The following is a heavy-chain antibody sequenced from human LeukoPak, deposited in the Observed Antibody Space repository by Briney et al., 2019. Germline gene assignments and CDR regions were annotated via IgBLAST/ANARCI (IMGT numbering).Heavy chain of an antibody. CDR2: INPNSGGT. J-gene: IGHJ4*02. V-gene: IGHV1-2*02. Sequence: ASVKVSCKASVYTFTGYYMHWVRQAPGQGLEWMGWINPNSGGTNYAQKFQGRVTMTRDTSISTAYMELSRLRSDDTAVYYCARAYYGDYEPHFDYWGQGTLVTVSS. CDR1: VYTFTGYY. D-gene: IGHD4-17*01. CDR3: ARAYYGDYEPHFDY.